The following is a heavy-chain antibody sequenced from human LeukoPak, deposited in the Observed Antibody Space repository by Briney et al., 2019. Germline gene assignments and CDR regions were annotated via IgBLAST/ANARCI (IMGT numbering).Heavy chain of an antibody. Sequence: GGSLRLSCAASGFTFTAYLIHWVRQAPGKGLEWVAVMSSDGNAMFYADSVKGRFTISRDNAKNSLYLQMNSLRAEGTALYYCARAPGEGWFDPWGQGTLVTVSS. CDR3: ARAPGEGWFDP. V-gene: IGHV3-30-3*01. CDR2: MSSDGNAM. D-gene: IGHD4-17*01. J-gene: IGHJ5*02. CDR1: GFTFTAYL.